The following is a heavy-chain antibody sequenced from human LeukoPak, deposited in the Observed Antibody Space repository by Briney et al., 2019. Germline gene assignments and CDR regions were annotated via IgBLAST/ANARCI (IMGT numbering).Heavy chain of an antibody. V-gene: IGHV1-2*02. CDR2: INPNSGGT. Sequence: ASVKVSCKASGGTFSSYAISWVRQAPGQGLEWMGWINPNSGGTNYAQKFQGRVTMTRDTSISTAYMELSRLRSDDTAVYYCARGTSCYVNYWGQGTLVTVSS. J-gene: IGHJ4*02. D-gene: IGHD2-2*01. CDR3: ARGTSCYVNY. CDR1: GGTFSSYA.